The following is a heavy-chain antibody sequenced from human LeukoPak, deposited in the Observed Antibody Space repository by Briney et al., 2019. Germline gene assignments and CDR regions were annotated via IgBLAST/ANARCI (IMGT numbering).Heavy chain of an antibody. V-gene: IGHV4-39*01. D-gene: IGHD2/OR15-2a*01. J-gene: IGHJ5*02. Sequence: SETLSLTCTVSGGSISSSSYYWGWIRQPPGKGLEWIGSIFYSGSTYYDPSLKSRVTISVDTSTNQFSLKLSSVTAADAAVYYCARHRSNWFDPWGQGTLVTVSS. CDR2: IFYSGST. CDR1: GGSISSSSYY. CDR3: ARHRSNWFDP.